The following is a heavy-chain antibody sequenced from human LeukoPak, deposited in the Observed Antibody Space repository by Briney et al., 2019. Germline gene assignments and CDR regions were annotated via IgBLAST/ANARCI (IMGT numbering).Heavy chain of an antibody. D-gene: IGHD4-11*01. J-gene: IGHJ4*02. CDR2: MNPNSGNT. Sequence: GASVKVSCKASGYTFTSYDINWVRQATGQGLEWMGWMNPNSGNTGYAQKFQGRVTMTRNTSISTAYTELSSLRSEDTAVYYCARGTSHRHYSRIYRVGRYFDYWGQGTLVTVSS. V-gene: IGHV1-8*01. CDR1: GYTFTSYD. CDR3: ARGTSHRHYSRIYRVGRYFDY.